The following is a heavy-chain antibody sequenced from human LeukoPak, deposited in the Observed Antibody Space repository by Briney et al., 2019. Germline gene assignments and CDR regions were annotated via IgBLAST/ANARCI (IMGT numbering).Heavy chain of an antibody. Sequence: SQTLSLTCTVSGGSISSGSYYWSWIRQPAGKGLGWIGRIYTSGSTNYNPSLKSRVTISVDTSKNQFSLKLSSVTAADTAVYYCARAPPRNSSGWYRYFDYWGQGTLVTVSS. CDR1: GGSISSGSYY. J-gene: IGHJ4*02. D-gene: IGHD6-19*01. V-gene: IGHV4-61*02. CDR2: IYTSGST. CDR3: ARAPPRNSSGWYRYFDY.